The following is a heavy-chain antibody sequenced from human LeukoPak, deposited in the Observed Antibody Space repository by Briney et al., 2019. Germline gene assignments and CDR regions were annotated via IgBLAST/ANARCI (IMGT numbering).Heavy chain of an antibody. CDR3: AKVLGITMVRGVAPDYYYMDV. J-gene: IGHJ6*03. CDR1: GFTFSSYA. V-gene: IGHV3-23*01. Sequence: GGSLRLSCAASGFTFSSYAMIWVRQAPGKGLEWVSDISCGGTNTYYADSVRGRFTIPRDNSKNTLYLQMNSLRAEDTAVYYCAKVLGITMVRGVAPDYYYMDVWGKGTTVTVSS. D-gene: IGHD3-10*01. CDR2: ISCGGTNT.